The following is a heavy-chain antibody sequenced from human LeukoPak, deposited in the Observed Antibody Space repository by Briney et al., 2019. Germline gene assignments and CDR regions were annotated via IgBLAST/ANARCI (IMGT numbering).Heavy chain of an antibody. CDR1: GGSISSYY. V-gene: IGHV4-59*08. J-gene: IGHJ4*02. CDR3: AGHHPRNTVDF. CDR2: ISDIGSI. Sequence: SETLSLTCTVSGGSISSYYWSWIRQPPGKGLEWIAYISDIGSITYNPSLKSRVTISLDTSKNQFSLKLGSVTAADTAVYYCAGHHPRNTVDFWGQGTLVTVSS. D-gene: IGHD2/OR15-2a*01.